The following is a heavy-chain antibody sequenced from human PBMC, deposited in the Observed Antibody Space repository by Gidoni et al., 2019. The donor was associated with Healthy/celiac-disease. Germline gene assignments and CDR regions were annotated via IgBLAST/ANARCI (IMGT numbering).Heavy chain of an antibody. CDR2: IKSKTDGGTT. V-gene: IGHV3-15*01. D-gene: IGHD3-22*01. CDR3: TTNRIPYYYDSSGYSTFDYFDY. J-gene: IGHJ4*02. Sequence: PGKGLEWVGRIKSKTDGGTTDYAAPVKGRFTISRDDSKNTLYLQMNSLKTEDTAVYYCTTNRIPYYYDSSGYSTFDYFDYWGQGTLVTVSS.